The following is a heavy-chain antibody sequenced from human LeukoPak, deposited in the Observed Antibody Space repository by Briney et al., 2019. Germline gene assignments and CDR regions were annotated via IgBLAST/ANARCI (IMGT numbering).Heavy chain of an antibody. D-gene: IGHD6-13*01. Sequence: GGSLRLSCAASGFTFSSYAMSWVRQAPGKGLEWVSAISGSGGSTYYADSVKGRFTISRDNSKNKLYLQMNSLRAEDTAVYYCAKDPNSSSHFDYWGQGTLVTVSS. J-gene: IGHJ4*02. CDR1: GFTFSSYA. CDR2: ISGSGGST. CDR3: AKDPNSSSHFDY. V-gene: IGHV3-23*01.